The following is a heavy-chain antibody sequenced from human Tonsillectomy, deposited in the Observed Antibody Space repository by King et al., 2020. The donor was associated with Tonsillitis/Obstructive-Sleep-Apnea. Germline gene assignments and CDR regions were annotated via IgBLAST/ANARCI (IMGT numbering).Heavy chain of an antibody. D-gene: IGHD6-13*01. J-gene: IGHJ5*02. CDR3: ARDIAAAGTTWFDP. CDR2: ISGYNGHT. V-gene: IGHV1-18*01. Sequence: QLVQSGAEVKKPGASVKVSCKASGYIFSSYAISWVRQAPGQGLEWMGRISGYNGHTNYAQRLQGRVTMTTDTSTSTAYMELRSLRSDDTAVYYCARDIAAAGTTWFDPWGQGTLVTVSS. CDR1: GYIFSSYA.